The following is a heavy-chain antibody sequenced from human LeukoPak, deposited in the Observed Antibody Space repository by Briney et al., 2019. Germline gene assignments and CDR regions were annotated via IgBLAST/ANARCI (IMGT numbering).Heavy chain of an antibody. J-gene: IGHJ6*02. Sequence: GGSLRLSCAASGFTFSSYAMSWVRQAPGKGLEWVSAISGSGGSTYYADSVKGRFTISRDNSKNTLYLQMNSLRAEDTAVYYCATLPRDYYYGMDVWGQGTTVTVSS. CDR2: ISGSGGST. CDR3: ATLPRDYYYGMDV. CDR1: GFTFSSYA. V-gene: IGHV3-23*01.